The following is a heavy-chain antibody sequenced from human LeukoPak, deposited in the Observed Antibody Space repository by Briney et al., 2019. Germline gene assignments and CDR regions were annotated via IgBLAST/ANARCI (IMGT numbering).Heavy chain of an antibody. D-gene: IGHD6-6*01. Sequence: SVEVSCKASGGTFSSYTISWVRQAPGQGLEWMGRIIPILGIANYAQKFQGRVTITADKSTSTAYMGLSSLRSEDTAVYYCARDNSSAAGDYWGQGTLVTVSS. CDR3: ARDNSSAAGDY. CDR1: GGTFSSYT. V-gene: IGHV1-69*04. CDR2: IIPILGIA. J-gene: IGHJ4*02.